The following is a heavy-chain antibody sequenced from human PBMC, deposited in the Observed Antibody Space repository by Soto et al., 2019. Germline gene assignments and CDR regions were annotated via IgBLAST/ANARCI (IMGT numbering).Heavy chain of an antibody. CDR1: GFTFSSYA. CDR3: AKEGGYCSGGSCYFFDY. Sequence: GGSLRLSCAASGFTFSSYAMSWVRQAPGKGLEWVSAISGSGGSTYYADSVKGRFTISRDNSKNTLYLQMNSLRAEDTAVYYCAKEGGYCSGGSCYFFDYWGQGTLVTVSS. J-gene: IGHJ4*02. CDR2: ISGSGGST. V-gene: IGHV3-23*01. D-gene: IGHD2-15*01.